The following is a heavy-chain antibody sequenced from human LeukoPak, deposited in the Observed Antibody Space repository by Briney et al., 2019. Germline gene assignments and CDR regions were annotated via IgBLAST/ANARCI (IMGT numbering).Heavy chain of an antibody. CDR3: ARRPHRSSTNWFDP. CDR2: IYYSGST. J-gene: IGHJ5*02. Sequence: SETLSLTCTVSGGSISSSSYYWGWIRQPPGKGLDWIGSIYYSGSTYYNPSLKSRVTISVDTSKNQFSLKLSSVTAADTAVYYCARRPHRSSTNWFDPWGQGTLVTVSS. D-gene: IGHD2-2*01. CDR1: GGSISSSSYY. V-gene: IGHV4-39*01.